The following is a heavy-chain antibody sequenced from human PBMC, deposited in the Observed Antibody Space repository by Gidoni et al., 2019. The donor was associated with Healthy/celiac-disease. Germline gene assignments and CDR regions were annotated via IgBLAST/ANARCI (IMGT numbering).Heavy chain of an antibody. V-gene: IGHV1-18*01. Sequence: QVQLVQSGAEVKKPGASVKLSCKASGYTFTSDGISWVRQAPGQGLEWMGWIRAYNGNTNYAQKLQGRVTMTTDTSTSTAYMELRSLRSDDTAVYYCARDESSSGYSLPGYWGQGTLVTVSS. CDR1: GYTFTSDG. D-gene: IGHD3-22*01. CDR2: IRAYNGNT. CDR3: ARDESSSGYSLPGY. J-gene: IGHJ4*02.